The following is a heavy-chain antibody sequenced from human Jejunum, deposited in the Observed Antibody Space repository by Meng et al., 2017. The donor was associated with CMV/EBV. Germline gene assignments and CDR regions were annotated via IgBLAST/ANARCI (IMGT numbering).Heavy chain of an antibody. V-gene: IGHV6-1*01. CDR1: A. CDR3: ARDVRKVFFGVVMDYYGMDV. CDR2: TYYRSKWYN. J-gene: IGHJ6*02. Sequence: AWNWIRQSPSRGLEWLGRTYYRSKWYNDYAVSVKSRLTINPDTSKNQFSLQLNSVTPEDTAVYYCARDVRKVFFGVVMDYYGMDVWGQGTTVTVSS. D-gene: IGHD3-3*01.